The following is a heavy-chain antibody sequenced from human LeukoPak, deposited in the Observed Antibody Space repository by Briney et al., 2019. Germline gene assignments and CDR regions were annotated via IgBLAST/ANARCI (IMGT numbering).Heavy chain of an antibody. V-gene: IGHV1-69*04. Sequence: GASVKVSCRASGGTFSSYAISWVRQAPGQGLEWMGRIIPILGIANYAQKFQGRVTITADKSTSTAYMELSSLRSEDTAVYYCASSRFGELLILDYWGQGTLVTVSS. CDR3: ASSRFGELLILDY. CDR1: GGTFSSYA. J-gene: IGHJ4*02. D-gene: IGHD3-10*01. CDR2: IIPILGIA.